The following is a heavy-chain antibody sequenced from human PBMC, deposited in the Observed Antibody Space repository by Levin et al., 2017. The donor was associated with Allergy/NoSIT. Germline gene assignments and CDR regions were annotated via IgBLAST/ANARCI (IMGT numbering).Heavy chain of an antibody. CDR1: GYTFTSYW. CDR3: GRQSGDDGFDV. V-gene: IGHV5-51*01. D-gene: IGHD7-27*01. CDR2: IFPSDSET. J-gene: IGHJ3*01. Sequence: GESLKISCQGSGYTFTSYWIYWVRQMPGKGLEWMGTIFPSDSETRYSPSFQGQVTISVDKSINTAYLQWNNLKASDTAMYYCGRQSGDDGFDVWGQGTVITVSS.